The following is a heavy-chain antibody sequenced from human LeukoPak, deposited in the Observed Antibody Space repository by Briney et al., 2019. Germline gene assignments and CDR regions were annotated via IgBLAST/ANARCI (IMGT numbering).Heavy chain of an antibody. V-gene: IGHV5-51*01. CDR3: ARFAYGSDYFPGHY. J-gene: IGHJ4*02. CDR2: TYPGDSNT. D-gene: IGHD3-22*01. Sequence: GESLKISCKGSGYTFPNYWIGWVRQKPGKGLEWMGITYPGDSNTRYSPSFQGQVTISADKSISTAYLQWSSLKASDTAMYYCARFAYGSDYFPGHYWGQGTLVTVSS. CDR1: GYTFPNYW.